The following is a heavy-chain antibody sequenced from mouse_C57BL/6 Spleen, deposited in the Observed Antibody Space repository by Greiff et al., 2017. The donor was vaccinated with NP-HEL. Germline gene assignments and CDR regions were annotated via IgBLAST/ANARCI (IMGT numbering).Heavy chain of an antibody. J-gene: IGHJ2*01. V-gene: IGHV1-26*01. CDR3: ARFLLLRFFDY. CDR2: INPNNGGT. D-gene: IGHD1-1*01. CDR1: GYTFTDYY. Sequence: EVQLQQSGPELVKPGASVKISCKASGYTFTDYYMNWVKQSHGKSLEWIGDINPNNGGTSYNQKFKGKATLTVDKSSSTAYMGLRSLTSEDSAVYYCARFLLLRFFDYWGQGTTLTVSS.